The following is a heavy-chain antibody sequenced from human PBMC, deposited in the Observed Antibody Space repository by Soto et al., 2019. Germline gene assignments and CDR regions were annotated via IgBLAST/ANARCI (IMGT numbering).Heavy chain of an antibody. CDR1: GFTFSSYS. Sequence: EVQLVESGGGLVKPGGSLRLSCAASGFTFSSYSMNWVSQAPGKGLEWVSSIISSSSYIYYADSVKGRFTISRNNAKNSLYLQINSLRAEGTAVYYCARDLHYYDSGGYYGYWGQGTLVTVSS. D-gene: IGHD3-22*01. J-gene: IGHJ4*02. V-gene: IGHV3-21*01. CDR2: IISSSSYI. CDR3: ARDLHYYDSGGYYGY.